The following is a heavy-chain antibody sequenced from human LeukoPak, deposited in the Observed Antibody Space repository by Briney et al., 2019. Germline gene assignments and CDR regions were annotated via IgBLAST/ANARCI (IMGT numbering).Heavy chain of an antibody. CDR3: AREAKVGGALQY. D-gene: IGHD1-26*01. V-gene: IGHV3-74*01. CDR2: INTDGGFT. J-gene: IGHJ4*02. CDR1: GVIFSDYW. Sequence: GGSLRLSCAASGVIFSDYWMHWVRQAPGKGLVWVSRINTDGGFTRYADSVQGRFIISRDTAKNTLFLQMNSLRAEDTAVYYCAREAKVGGALQYWGQGILVTVSS.